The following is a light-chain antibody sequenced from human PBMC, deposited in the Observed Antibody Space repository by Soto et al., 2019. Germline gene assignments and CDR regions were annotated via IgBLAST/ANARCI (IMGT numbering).Light chain of an antibody. CDR2: DVN. V-gene: IGLV2-14*03. CDR3: SSYTNSRTQV. Sequence: QSALTQPASVSGSPGQSITVSCTGTSGDVGASNYVSWYQQHPGKAPKLMIYDVNDRPSGVSNRFSGSKSGNTASLTISGLQAEDEADYYCSSYTNSRTQVFGSGTQLTVL. J-gene: IGLJ7*01. CDR1: SGDVGASNY.